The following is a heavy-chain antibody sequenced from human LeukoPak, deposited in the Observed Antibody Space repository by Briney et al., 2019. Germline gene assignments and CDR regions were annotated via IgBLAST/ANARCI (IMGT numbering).Heavy chain of an antibody. CDR2: IIPIFGTA. D-gene: IGHD3-22*01. CDR3: ASAYLVVTGSHVDYFDY. CDR1: GGTFSSYA. Sequence: SVKVSCKASGGTFSSYAISWVRQAPGQGLEWMGGIIPIFGTANYAQKFQGRVTITADESTSTAYMELSSLRSEDTAVYYCASAYLVVTGSHVDYFDYWGQGTLVTVSS. V-gene: IGHV1-69*13. J-gene: IGHJ4*02.